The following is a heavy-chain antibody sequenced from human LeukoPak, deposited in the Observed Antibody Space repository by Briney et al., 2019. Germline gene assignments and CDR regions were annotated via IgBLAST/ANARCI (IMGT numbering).Heavy chain of an antibody. D-gene: IGHD2-21*02. Sequence: SVKVSCKASGGTFSSYAISWVRQAPGQGLEWMGGIIPIFGTANYAQKFQGRVTITADKSTSTAYMELSSLRSEDTAVYYCARDKTAQHYSDYWGQGTLVTVSS. V-gene: IGHV1-69*06. CDR3: ARDKTAQHYSDY. CDR1: GGTFSSYA. J-gene: IGHJ4*02. CDR2: IIPIFGTA.